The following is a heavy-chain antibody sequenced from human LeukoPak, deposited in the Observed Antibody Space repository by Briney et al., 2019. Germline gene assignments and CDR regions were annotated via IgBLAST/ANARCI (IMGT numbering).Heavy chain of an antibody. CDR3: AKGRGIAVSSNFDY. J-gene: IGHJ4*02. Sequence: GGSLRLSCAASGFTFSSYTMNWVRQAPGKGLEWVSGISWNSGSIGYADSVKGRFTISRDNAKNSLYLQMNSLRAEDMALYYCAKGRGIAVSSNFDYWGQGTLVTVSS. CDR2: ISWNSGSI. D-gene: IGHD6-19*01. V-gene: IGHV3-9*03. CDR1: GFTFSSYT.